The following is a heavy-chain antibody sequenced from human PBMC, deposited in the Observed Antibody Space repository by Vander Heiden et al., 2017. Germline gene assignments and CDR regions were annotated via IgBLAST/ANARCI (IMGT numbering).Heavy chain of an antibody. CDR2: IKSKTDGGTV. CDR3: NSPPGLWFG. J-gene: IGHJ4*02. V-gene: IGHV3-15*01. CDR1: GFPFSKAW. D-gene: IGHD3-10*01. Sequence: EVQLVESGGGLVKPGGSLRLSCAASGFPFSKAWMSWVRQAPGKGVEWVGRIKSKTDGGTVDQAAPVKGRFIISRDDSKNTLYLQMNSLRTEDTAVYYCNSPPGLWFGGGQGTLVTVSS.